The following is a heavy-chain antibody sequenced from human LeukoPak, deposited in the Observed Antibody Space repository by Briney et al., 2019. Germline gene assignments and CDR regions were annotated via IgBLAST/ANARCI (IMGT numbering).Heavy chain of an antibody. CDR1: GYTFTGYY. V-gene: IGHV1-2*02. Sequence: ASVKVSCKASGYTFTGYYIHWVRQAPGEGLEWMGWINPNSGGTSYAQKFQGRVTMTRDTSISTAYMELSSLRSEDTAVYYCAAFDFDYWGQGTLVTVSS. CDR2: INPNSGGT. D-gene: IGHD3-16*01. CDR3: AAFDFDY. J-gene: IGHJ4*02.